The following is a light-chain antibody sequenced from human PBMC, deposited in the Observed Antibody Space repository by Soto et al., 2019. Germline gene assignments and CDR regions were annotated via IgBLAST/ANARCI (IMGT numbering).Light chain of an antibody. CDR1: QSISSW. V-gene: IGKV1-5*03. J-gene: IGKJ4*02. CDR3: QQYESYPMT. Sequence: DSQMTQYPSTLSASIGDRVTITCRASQSISSWLAWYQQKPGKAPKLLISKSSTLQSGVPPRFSGSGSGTEFTLTISRLQPDDFATYYCQQYESYPMTFGGGTKVEIK. CDR2: KSS.